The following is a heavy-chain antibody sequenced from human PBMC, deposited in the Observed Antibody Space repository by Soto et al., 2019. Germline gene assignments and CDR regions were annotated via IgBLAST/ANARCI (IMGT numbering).Heavy chain of an antibody. CDR3: AKGQWPVTTAEYFQH. D-gene: IGHD6-19*01. V-gene: IGHV1-69*13. CDR1: GGTFSSYA. CDR2: IIPIFGTA. J-gene: IGHJ1*01. Sequence: ASVKVSCKASGGTFSSYAISWVRQAPGQGLEWMGGIIPIFGTANYAQKFQGRVTITADESTSTAYMELSSLRSEDTAVYYCAKGQWPVTTAEYFQHWGQGTLVTVSS.